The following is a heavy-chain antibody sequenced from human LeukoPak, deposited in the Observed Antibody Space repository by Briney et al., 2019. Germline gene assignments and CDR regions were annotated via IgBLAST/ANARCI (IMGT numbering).Heavy chain of an antibody. J-gene: IGHJ4*02. D-gene: IGHD3-22*01. Sequence: PGGSLRLSCAASGFTFSSCAMSWVRQAPGKGLEWVSAISGSGGSTYYADSVKGRFTISRDNSKNTLYLQMNSLRAEDTAVYYCAKHPHYYDSSGYSAVDYWGQGTLVTVSS. CDR2: ISGSGGST. CDR3: AKHPHYYDSSGYSAVDY. V-gene: IGHV3-23*01. CDR1: GFTFSSCA.